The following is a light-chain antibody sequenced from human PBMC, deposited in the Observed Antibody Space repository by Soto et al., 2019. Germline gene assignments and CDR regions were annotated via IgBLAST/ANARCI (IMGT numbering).Light chain of an antibody. CDR1: QTISSW. CDR3: QHYNSYSEA. V-gene: IGKV1-5*03. CDR2: KAS. Sequence: DIQMTQSPSTLSGSVGDRVTITCRASQTISSWLAWYQQKPGKAPKLLIYKASTLKSGVPSRFSGSGSGTGFTLTISSLQTDDFATYYCQHYNSYSEAFGQGTKVEIK. J-gene: IGKJ1*01.